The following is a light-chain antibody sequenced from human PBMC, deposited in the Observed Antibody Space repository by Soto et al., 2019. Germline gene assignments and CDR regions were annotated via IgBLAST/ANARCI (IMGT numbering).Light chain of an antibody. CDR1: RSNIGSNL. J-gene: IGLJ3*02. V-gene: IGLV1-40*02. Sequence: QSAVTQPPSVSGTPGQRVTIFCSGRRSNIGSNLVYWYQQLPGTAPKLLIYDNTNRPSGVPDRFSGSKSGTSASLAITGLQAEDEADYYCQSYDTSLSGSGVFGGGTKLTVL. CDR3: QSYDTSLSGSGV. CDR2: DNT.